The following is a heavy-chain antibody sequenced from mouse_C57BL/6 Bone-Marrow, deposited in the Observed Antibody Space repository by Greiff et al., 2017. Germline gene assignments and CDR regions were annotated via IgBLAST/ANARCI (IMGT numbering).Heavy chain of an antibody. J-gene: IGHJ2*01. Sequence: VQLQQSGPELVKPGASVKISCKASGYAFSSSWMNWVKQRPGKGLEWIGRIYPGDGDTNYNGKFKGKATLTADKSSSTAYMQLSSLTSEDSAVYFCARRGYYYGSRGYLDYWGQGTTLTVSS. CDR1: GYAFSSSW. V-gene: IGHV1-82*01. D-gene: IGHD1-1*01. CDR2: IYPGDGDT. CDR3: ARRGYYYGSRGYLDY.